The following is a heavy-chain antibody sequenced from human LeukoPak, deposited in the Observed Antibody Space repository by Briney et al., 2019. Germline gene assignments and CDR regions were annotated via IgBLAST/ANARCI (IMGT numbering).Heavy chain of an antibody. Sequence: SQTLSLTGTVSGGSISSGGYYWSWIRQPPGKGLEWIGNIYYSGSTYYNPSLKSRVTISVDTSKNQFSLKLSSVTAADTAVYYCAREGIGTTAYYFYYWGQGTLVTVSS. V-gene: IGHV4-30-4*08. CDR2: IYYSGST. CDR3: AREGIGTTAYYFYY. D-gene: IGHD1-7*01. J-gene: IGHJ4*02. CDR1: GGSISSGGYY.